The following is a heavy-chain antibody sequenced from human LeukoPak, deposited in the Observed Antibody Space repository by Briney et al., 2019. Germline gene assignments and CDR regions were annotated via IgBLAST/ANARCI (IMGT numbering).Heavy chain of an antibody. Sequence: GESLKISCKGSGYSFTSYWIGWVRQMPGKGLGWMGIIYPGDSDTRYSPSFQGQVTISADKSIGTAYLQWSSLKASDTAIYYCARHDTTDWYKNAFDIWGQGTLVTVSS. CDR3: ARHDTTDWYKNAFDI. CDR2: IYPGDSDT. CDR1: GYSFTSYW. D-gene: IGHD6-19*01. J-gene: IGHJ3*02. V-gene: IGHV5-51*01.